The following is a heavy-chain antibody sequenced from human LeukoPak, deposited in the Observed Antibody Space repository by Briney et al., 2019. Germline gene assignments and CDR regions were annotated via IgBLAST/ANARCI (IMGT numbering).Heavy chain of an antibody. Sequence: QSGGSLRLSCAASGFTFSSYGMHWVRQAPGKGLEWVAVISYDGSNKYYADSVKGRFIISRDNSKNTLYLQMNSLRAEDTAVYYCAKGSVAGTFDYWGQGTLVTVSS. J-gene: IGHJ4*02. D-gene: IGHD6-19*01. CDR1: GFTFSSYG. V-gene: IGHV3-30*18. CDR2: ISYDGSNK. CDR3: AKGSVAGTFDY.